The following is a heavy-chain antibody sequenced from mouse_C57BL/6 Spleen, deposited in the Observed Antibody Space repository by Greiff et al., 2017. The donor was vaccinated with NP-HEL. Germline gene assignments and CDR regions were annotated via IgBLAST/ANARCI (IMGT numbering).Heavy chain of an antibody. CDR3: ARMDDNYFDY. CDR2: IWSGGST. V-gene: IGHV2-2*01. J-gene: IGHJ2*01. D-gene: IGHD2-3*01. CDR1: GFSLTSYG. Sequence: QVQLKESGPGLVQPSQSLSITCTVSGFSLTSYGVHWVRQSPGKGLEWLGVIWSGGSTDYNAAFISRLSISKDNSKSQVFFKMNSLQADDTAIYYCARMDDNYFDYWGQGTTLTVSS.